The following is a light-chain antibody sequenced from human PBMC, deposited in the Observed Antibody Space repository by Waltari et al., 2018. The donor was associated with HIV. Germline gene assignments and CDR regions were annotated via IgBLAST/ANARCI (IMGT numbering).Light chain of an antibody. V-gene: IGLV3-19*01. CDR2: RKN. Sequence: SSELTQDPAVSVALGQTVRITCQGDSLRSYYASWYQQKPGQAPVLGIYRKNNRPSGIPDRFSGSSSGNTASLTITGAQAEDEADYYCNSRDSSGNHVVFGGGTKLTVL. CDR1: SLRSYY. CDR3: NSRDSSGNHVV. J-gene: IGLJ2*01.